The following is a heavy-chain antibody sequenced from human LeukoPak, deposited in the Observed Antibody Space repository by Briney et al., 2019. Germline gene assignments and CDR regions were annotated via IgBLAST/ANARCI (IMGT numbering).Heavy chain of an antibody. CDR2: ISHDGNND. CDR1: GFTFSGYN. J-gene: IGHJ4*02. D-gene: IGHD5-12*01. CDR3: AREYSWAFDF. V-gene: IGHV3-30-3*01. Sequence: PGGSLRLSCAVSGFTFSGYNMLWVRQATGKGLEWLAIISHDGNNDYYADSVKGRFTISKDNSKDTVDLQMNSLRADDTAFYYCAREYSWAFDFWGQGTVVMVSS.